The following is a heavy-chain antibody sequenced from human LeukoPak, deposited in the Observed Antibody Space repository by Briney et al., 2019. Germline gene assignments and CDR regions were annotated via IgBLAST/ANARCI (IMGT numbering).Heavy chain of an antibody. V-gene: IGHV3-33*01. CDR2: IWYDESNK. CDR3: ARDGFSSSWYGRALDY. Sequence: GGSLRLSCAASGFSSYGMHWVRQAPGKGLEWVAVIWYDESNKYYADSVKGRFTISRDNSSNTLYLQMNSLRAEDTAVYYCARDGFSSSWYGRALDYWGQGTLVTVSS. J-gene: IGHJ4*02. CDR1: GFSSYG. D-gene: IGHD6-13*01.